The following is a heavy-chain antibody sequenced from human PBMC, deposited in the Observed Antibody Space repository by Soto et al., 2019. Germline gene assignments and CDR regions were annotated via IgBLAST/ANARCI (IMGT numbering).Heavy chain of an antibody. Sequence: ASVKVSCKASGYTFTSYGISWVRQAPGQGFEWMGWISPYFDSTNYAQKFQGRVTFTADESTSTAYMELSSLRSEDTAVYFCAKDRYCTSVNCYADFDYWGQGTLVTVSS. V-gene: IGHV1-18*01. CDR2: ISPYFDST. CDR1: GYTFTSYG. J-gene: IGHJ4*02. D-gene: IGHD2-8*01. CDR3: AKDRYCTSVNCYADFDY.